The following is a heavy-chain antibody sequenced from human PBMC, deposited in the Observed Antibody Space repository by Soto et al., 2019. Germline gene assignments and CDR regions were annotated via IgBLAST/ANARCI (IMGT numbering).Heavy chain of an antibody. V-gene: IGHV1-18*04. CDR1: GYTFTSYG. CDR2: ISAYNGNT. J-gene: IGHJ6*02. CDR3: GRGGGGTLDKVGGVPHGMDV. D-gene: IGHD1-26*01. Sequence: QVQLVQSGAEVKKPGASVKVSCKASGYTFTSYGISWVRQAPGQGLEWMGWISAYNGNTNYAQKGQGRVTMPTNTSTSPAYMELSSLRSDDTAVYYLGRGGGGTLDKVGGVPHGMDVWGQGTTVTVSS.